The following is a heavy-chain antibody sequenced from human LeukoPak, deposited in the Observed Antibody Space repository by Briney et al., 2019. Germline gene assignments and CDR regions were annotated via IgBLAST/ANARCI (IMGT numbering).Heavy chain of an antibody. J-gene: IGHJ6*03. V-gene: IGHV1-18*01. Sequence: ASVKVSCKASGYTFTSYGISWVRQAPGQGLEWMGWISAYNGNTNYAQKLQGRVTMTTDTSTSTAYMELRSLRSDDTAVYYCARAAYCGGDCYGYYYYYYMDVWGKGTTVTISS. CDR2: ISAYNGNT. D-gene: IGHD2-21*02. CDR1: GYTFTSYG. CDR3: ARAAYCGGDCYGYYYYYYMDV.